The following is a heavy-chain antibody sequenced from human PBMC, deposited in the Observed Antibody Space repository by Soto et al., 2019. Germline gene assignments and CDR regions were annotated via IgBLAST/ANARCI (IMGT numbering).Heavy chain of an antibody. V-gene: IGHV4-4*07. CDR3: AKDRSTMRWFDP. CDR1: CASVRSYH. D-gene: IGHD1-1*01. J-gene: IGHJ5*02. Sequence: SDTLSLTCAVSCASVRSYHWSWIRQAAGKGLEWIGRVQMSGTTNYNPSLKTRVTMSLDTSKNEVSLRMTSVTAADTAVYFCAKDRSTMRWFDPWGQGILVTVS. CDR2: VQMSGTT.